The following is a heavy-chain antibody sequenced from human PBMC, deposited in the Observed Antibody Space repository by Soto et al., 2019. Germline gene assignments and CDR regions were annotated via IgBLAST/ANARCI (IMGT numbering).Heavy chain of an antibody. CDR1: GYTFHSYG. Sequence: QVQLVQSGAEVKEPGASVKVSCKTSGYTFHSYGITWVRQAPGKGLEWMGWTNPYNGYTNYARKLQDRVSMTADTSTTTVYVGFTTLKSDDTAVYYCARDDVGVQWLSYYLADWGQGTAVIVAS. CDR2: TNPYNGYT. J-gene: IGHJ4*02. CDR3: ARDDVGVQWLSYYLAD. V-gene: IGHV1-18*01. D-gene: IGHD6-19*01.